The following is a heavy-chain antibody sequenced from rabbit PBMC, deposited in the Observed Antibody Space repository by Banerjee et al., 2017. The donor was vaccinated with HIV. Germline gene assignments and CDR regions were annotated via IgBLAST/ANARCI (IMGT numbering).Heavy chain of an antibody. CDR1: GFSFSNKYV. V-gene: IGHV1S40*01. Sequence: QSLEESGGDLVQPEGSLTLTCKASGFSFSNKYVMCWVRQAPGKGLEWIACINTSSGNTVYANWAKGRFTISKTSSTTVTLQMTSLTAADTATYFCARGGAYAGDGYGTHFNLWGPGTLVTVS. D-gene: IGHD4-2*01. CDR2: INTSSGNT. J-gene: IGHJ4*01. CDR3: ARGGAYAGDGYGTHFNL.